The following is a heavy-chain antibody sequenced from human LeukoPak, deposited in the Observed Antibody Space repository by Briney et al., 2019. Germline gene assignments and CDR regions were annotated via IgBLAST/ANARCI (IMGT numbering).Heavy chain of an antibody. CDR3: AKDGVVATSLDC. CDR1: GFTFSRYG. CDR2: IWHDGSYE. J-gene: IGHJ4*02. Sequence: GGSLRLSCAASGFTFSRYGMHWVRQAPGKGLEWVAVIWHDGSYEYYADSVKGRFTISRDSSKNTLYLQMNSLRAEDTAVYYCAKDGVVATSLDCWGQGTLVTVSS. D-gene: IGHD2-21*02. V-gene: IGHV3-33*06.